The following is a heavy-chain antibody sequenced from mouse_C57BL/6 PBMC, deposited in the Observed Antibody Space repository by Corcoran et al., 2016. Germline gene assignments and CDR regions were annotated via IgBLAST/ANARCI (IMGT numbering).Heavy chain of an antibody. CDR1: GYTFTTYG. CDR3: ARGRYYGNYVYFDV. D-gene: IGHD2-1*01. J-gene: IGHJ1*03. V-gene: IGHV9-3*01. CDR2: INTYPGVP. Sequence: QIQLVQSGPELKKPGETVKISCKASGYTFTTYGMSWVKQAPGKGLKWMGWINTYPGVPTYADDFKGRFAFSLETSASTAYLQINNLKNEDTATYFCARGRYYGNYVYFDVWGTGTTVTVSS.